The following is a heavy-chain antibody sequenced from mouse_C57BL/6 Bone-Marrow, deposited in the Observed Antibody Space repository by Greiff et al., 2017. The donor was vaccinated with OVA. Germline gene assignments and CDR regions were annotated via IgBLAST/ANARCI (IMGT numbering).Heavy chain of an antibody. Sequence: QVQLQQPGAELVKPGASVKLSCKASGYTFTSYWMHWVKQRPGRGLEWIGRIDPNSGGTKYNEKFKGKATLTADKSSSTAYMQFSSLTSEDSAIYYCARSRSNYWYFDVWGTGTTVTVSS. CDR3: ARSRSNYWYFDV. V-gene: IGHV1-62-3*01. CDR1: GYTFTSYW. CDR2: IDPNSGGT. D-gene: IGHD2-5*01. J-gene: IGHJ1*03.